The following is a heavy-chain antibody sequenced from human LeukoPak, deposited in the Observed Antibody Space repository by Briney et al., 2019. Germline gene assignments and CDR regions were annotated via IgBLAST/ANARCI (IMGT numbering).Heavy chain of an antibody. D-gene: IGHD1-26*01. CDR2: IYYSGST. CDR3: ARWVVGAKDFDY. CDR1: GGSISSGDYY. V-gene: IGHV4-30-4*08. J-gene: IGHJ4*02. Sequence: SETLSLTCTVSGGSISSGDYYWSWIRQPPGKGLEWIGHIYYSGSTYYNPSLKSRVTISVDTSKNQFSLKLSSVTAADTAVYYCARWVVGAKDFDYWGQGTLVTVSS.